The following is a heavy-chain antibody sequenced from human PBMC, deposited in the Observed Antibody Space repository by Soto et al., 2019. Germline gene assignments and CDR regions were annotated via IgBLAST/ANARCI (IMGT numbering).Heavy chain of an antibody. CDR1: GGSFSGYY. CDR3: ARGFGAGVWSGYYAGYYYYGMDV. V-gene: IGHV4-34*01. Sequence: SSETLSLTCAVYGGSFSGYYWSWIRQPPGKGLEWIGEINHSGSTNYNPSLKSRVTISVDTSKNQFSLKLSSVTAADTAVYYCARGFGAGVWSGYYAGYYYYGMDVWGQGTTVT. CDR2: INHSGST. J-gene: IGHJ6*02. D-gene: IGHD3-3*01.